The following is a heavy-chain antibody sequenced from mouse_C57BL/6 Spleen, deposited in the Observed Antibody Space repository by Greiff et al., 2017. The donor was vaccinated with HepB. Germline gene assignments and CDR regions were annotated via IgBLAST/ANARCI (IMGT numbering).Heavy chain of an antibody. CDR2: IDPSDSYT. CDR1: GYTFTSYW. D-gene: IGHD2-4*01. Sequence: VQLQQPGAELVMPGASVKLSCKASGYTFTSYWMHWVKQRPGQGLEWIGEIDPSDSYTNYNQKFKGKSTLTVDKSSSTAYMQLSSLTSEDSAVYYCARGYDYDCWGQGTTLTVSS. V-gene: IGHV1-69*01. J-gene: IGHJ2*01. CDR3: ARGYDYDC.